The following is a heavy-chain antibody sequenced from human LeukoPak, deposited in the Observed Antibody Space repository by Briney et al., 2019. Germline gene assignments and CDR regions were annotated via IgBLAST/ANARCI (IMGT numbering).Heavy chain of an antibody. J-gene: IGHJ5*02. Sequence: PGGALRLSCAASGLTFSSYWMHWVRQAPGKGLVWVSRINSDGSSTSYADSVKGRFTISRDNAKNTLYLQMNSLRAEDTAVYYCARGPSISSSWYGSWFDPWGQGTLVTVSS. CDR1: GLTFSSYW. D-gene: IGHD6-13*01. CDR3: ARGPSISSSWYGSWFDP. V-gene: IGHV3-74*01. CDR2: INSDGSST.